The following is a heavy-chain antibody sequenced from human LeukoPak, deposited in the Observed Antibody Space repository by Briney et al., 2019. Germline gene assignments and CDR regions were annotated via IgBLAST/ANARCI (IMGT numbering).Heavy chain of an antibody. V-gene: IGHV1-18*01. Sequence: ASVKVSCMASGYTFTKYVISWVRQAPGQGLEWMGWISAYNGNTNYAQKLQGRVTMTTDTSTSTAYMEQRSLRSDDTAVYYCARGGGYCSGGSCYEFDYWGQGTLVTVSS. J-gene: IGHJ4*02. CDR3: ARGGGYCSGGSCYEFDY. CDR2: ISAYNGNT. D-gene: IGHD2-15*01. CDR1: GYTFTKYV.